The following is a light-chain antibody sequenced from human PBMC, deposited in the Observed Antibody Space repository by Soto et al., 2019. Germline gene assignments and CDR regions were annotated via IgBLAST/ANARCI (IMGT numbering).Light chain of an antibody. CDR3: QKYNSGLRT. V-gene: IGKV1-27*01. Sequence: DIQMTQSPASLSASVGDRVTITCLASQDIGNYFAWYQQKPGKVPKLRIYGAYTLQSRVPSRFSGSGSATDFTLTIVSLQPEAVAMYDCQKYNSGLRTLGQERRLGI. J-gene: IGKJ5*01. CDR1: QDIGNY. CDR2: GAY.